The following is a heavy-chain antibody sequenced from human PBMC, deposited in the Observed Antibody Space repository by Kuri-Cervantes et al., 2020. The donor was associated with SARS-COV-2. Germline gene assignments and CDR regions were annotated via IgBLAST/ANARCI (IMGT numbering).Heavy chain of an antibody. Sequence: GESLKISCAASGFTFSYYRMHWVRQAPGKGLEWVSYISSSGRAIHYADSVKGRFTISRDNAKNSLYLQLNSLRAEDTAVYYCAREEITRDAFDIWGQGTMVTVSS. J-gene: IGHJ3*02. CDR1: GFTFSYYR. CDR2: ISSSGRAI. V-gene: IGHV3-48*01. D-gene: IGHD5-24*01. CDR3: AREEITRDAFDI.